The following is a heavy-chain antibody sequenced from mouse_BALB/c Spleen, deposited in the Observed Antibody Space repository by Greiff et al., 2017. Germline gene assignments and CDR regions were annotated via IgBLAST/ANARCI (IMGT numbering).Heavy chain of an antibody. CDR1: GYSITSGYY. Sequence: VQLKESGPGLVKPSQSLSLTCSVTGYSITSGYYWNWIRQFPGNKLEWMGYISYDGSNNYNPSLKNRISITRDTSKNHFFLKLNSVTTEDTATYYCARGDGYYLYAMDYWGQGTSVTVSS. J-gene: IGHJ4*01. V-gene: IGHV3-6*02. D-gene: IGHD2-3*01. CDR3: ARGDGYYLYAMDY. CDR2: ISYDGSN.